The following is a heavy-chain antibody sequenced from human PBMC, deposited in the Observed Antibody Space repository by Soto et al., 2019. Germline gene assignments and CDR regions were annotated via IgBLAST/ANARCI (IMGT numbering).Heavy chain of an antibody. D-gene: IGHD3-22*01. J-gene: IGHJ4*02. CDR2: MNPNSGNT. CDR3: ARAHYYDSSGYYPNFDY. V-gene: IGHV1-8*01. Sequence: ASVKVSCKASGYTFTSYDIYWVRQATGQGLEWMGWMNPNSGNTGYAQKFQGRVTMTRNTSISTAYMELSSLRSEDTAVYYCARAHYYDSSGYYPNFDYGGQGTLVTVSS. CDR1: GYTFTSYD.